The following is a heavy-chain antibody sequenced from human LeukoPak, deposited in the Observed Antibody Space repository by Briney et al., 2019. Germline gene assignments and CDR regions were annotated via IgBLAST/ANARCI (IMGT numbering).Heavy chain of an antibody. CDR2: IHHTGST. Sequence: SETLSLTCAVSGGSVSGHYWDWIRQPPGKGLEWIGLIHHTGSTEYNPSLKSRVRMSVDTSKSQVSLKVTSVTAADTAVYFCARGGAGTAAVGRGMDVWGQGTTVTVSS. CDR1: GGSVSGHY. CDR3: ARGGAGTAAVGRGMDV. V-gene: IGHV4-59*02. J-gene: IGHJ6*02. D-gene: IGHD6-13*01.